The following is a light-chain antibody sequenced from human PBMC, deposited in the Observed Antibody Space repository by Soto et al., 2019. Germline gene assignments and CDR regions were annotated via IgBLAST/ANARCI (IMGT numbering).Light chain of an antibody. CDR2: DAS. Sequence: DIQMTQSPSTLSASVGDRVTITCRASQSISSWLAWYQQKPGKAPKLLIFDASSLESGTPSRFSGRSSGTQFTLTINGLQPDDFATYYCQQYDNYKPLTFGGGTKVYIK. J-gene: IGKJ4*01. V-gene: IGKV1-5*01. CDR1: QSISSW. CDR3: QQYDNYKPLT.